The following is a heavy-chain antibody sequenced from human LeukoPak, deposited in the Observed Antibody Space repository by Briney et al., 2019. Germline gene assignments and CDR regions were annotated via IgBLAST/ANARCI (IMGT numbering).Heavy chain of an antibody. CDR3: KRYYYGGTYDY. V-gene: IGHV3-49*04. CDR1: VFIFGDYA. J-gene: IGHJ4*02. Sequence: GGSLRLSCTTSVFIFGDYAMTWVRQAPGKGLEWVGFIRSKAYGGTTEYAASVKGRFTISRDDSKSIAYLQMNSLKTEDTAVYYCKRYYYGGTYDYWGQGTLVTVSS. CDR2: IRSKAYGGTT. D-gene: IGHD3-10*01.